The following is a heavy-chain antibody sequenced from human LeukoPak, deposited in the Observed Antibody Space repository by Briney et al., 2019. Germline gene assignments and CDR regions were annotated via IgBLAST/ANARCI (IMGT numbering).Heavy chain of an antibody. J-gene: IGHJ5*02. CDR3: AKEAWFGELALDR. D-gene: IGHD3-10*01. CDR1: GFPLSNYA. Sequence: GGSLRLSCAASGFPLSNYAMSWVRQAPGGGLEWVSVLNARATSPHYADSVKGRFTISRDNPKNTLYLQMDRLRAEDTAVYYCAKEAWFGELALDRWGQGTLVTVSS. CDR2: LNARATSP. V-gene: IGHV3-23*01.